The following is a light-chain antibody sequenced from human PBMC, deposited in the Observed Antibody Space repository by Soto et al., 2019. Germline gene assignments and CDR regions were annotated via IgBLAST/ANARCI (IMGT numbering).Light chain of an antibody. CDR2: NTN. Sequence: QAVVTQEASLSVSPGTTVTLTCGLSSGSVSANYYPSWYQQTPGQAPRTLIYNTNTRSSGVPDRFSGSILGNKAALTITGAQADDESDYYCVLYMGSGLGVFGGGTKLTVL. V-gene: IGLV8-61*01. CDR3: VLYMGSGLGV. CDR1: SGSVSANYY. J-gene: IGLJ3*02.